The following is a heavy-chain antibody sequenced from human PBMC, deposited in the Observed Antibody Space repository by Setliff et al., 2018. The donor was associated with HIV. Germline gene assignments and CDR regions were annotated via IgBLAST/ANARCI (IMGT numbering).Heavy chain of an antibody. J-gene: IGHJ4*02. Sequence: SVKVSCKASGGTFRSYGFTWVRQAPGQGLEWMGGIIPLPRTTIYAQKLQGRVTITADESTSTVYMDLRSLRSEDAAVYYCASPRPYSSGFYDSWGQGTLVTSPQ. CDR1: GGTFRSYG. D-gene: IGHD6-19*01. V-gene: IGHV1-69*13. CDR2: IIPLPRTT. CDR3: ASPRPYSSGFYDS.